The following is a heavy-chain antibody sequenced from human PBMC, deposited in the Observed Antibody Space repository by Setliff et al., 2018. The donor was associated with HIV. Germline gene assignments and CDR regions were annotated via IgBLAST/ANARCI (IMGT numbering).Heavy chain of an antibody. CDR2: ISSSSGSI. CDR3: TRRYCTSTSCSSPYDY. D-gene: IGHD2-2*01. Sequence: QPSETLSLTCTVSGGSISSYYWTWIRQPPGKGLEWVSYISSSSGSIYYADSVKGRFTISRDNAKNSLYLQMNSLRAEDTAVYYCTRRYCTSTSCSSPYDYWGRGTLVTVSS. CDR1: GGSISSYY. J-gene: IGHJ4*02. V-gene: IGHV3-48*04.